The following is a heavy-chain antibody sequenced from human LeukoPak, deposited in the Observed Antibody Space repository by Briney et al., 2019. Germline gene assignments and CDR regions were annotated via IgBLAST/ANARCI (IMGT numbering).Heavy chain of an antibody. CDR3: GGVATRSSGTFDI. CDR2: IIPIFGTA. Sequence: GASVKVSCKASGGTFSSYAISWVRQAPGQGLEWMGGIIPIFGTANYAQKFQGRVTITTDESTSTAYMELSSLRSEDTAVYYCGGVATRSSGTFDIWGQGTMVTVSS. V-gene: IGHV1-69*05. J-gene: IGHJ3*02. D-gene: IGHD5-12*01. CDR1: GGTFSSYA.